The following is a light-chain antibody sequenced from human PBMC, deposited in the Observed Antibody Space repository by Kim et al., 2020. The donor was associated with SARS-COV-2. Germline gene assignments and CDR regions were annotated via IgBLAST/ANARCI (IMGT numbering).Light chain of an antibody. Sequence: DIQMTQSPSTLSASVGDRVTITCRATQGLGRWLAWFQLKPGEAPSLLMYETSTLESGVPSRFSGSGSGTEFTLTISSLQPEDFATYYCQQYNNITWTFGQGTKVDIK. CDR1: QGLGRW. V-gene: IGKV1-5*01. CDR3: QQYNNITWT. CDR2: ETS. J-gene: IGKJ1*01.